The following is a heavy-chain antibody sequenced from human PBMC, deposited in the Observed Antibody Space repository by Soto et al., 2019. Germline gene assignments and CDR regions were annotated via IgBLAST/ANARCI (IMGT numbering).Heavy chain of an antibody. Sequence: SETLSLTCTVSGGSISSGDYYWSWIRQPPGKGLEWIGYIYYSGSTYYNPSLKSRVTISVDTSKNQFSLKLSSVTAADTAVYYCARKSTVTSYYYYYYGMDVWGQGTTVTVLL. CDR2: IYYSGST. CDR3: ARKSTVTSYYYYYYGMDV. D-gene: IGHD4-17*01. J-gene: IGHJ6*02. CDR1: GGSISSGDYY. V-gene: IGHV4-30-4*01.